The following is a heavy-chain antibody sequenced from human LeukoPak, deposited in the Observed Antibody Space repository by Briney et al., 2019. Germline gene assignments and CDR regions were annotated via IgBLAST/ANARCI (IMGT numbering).Heavy chain of an antibody. CDR1: GFTFYVYA. V-gene: IGHV3-43*02. D-gene: IGHD6-13*01. J-gene: IGHJ4*02. CDR2: ISGDGGSK. Sequence: GGSLRLSCAASGFTFYVYAMHWVRHAPGKGVEWVSLISGDGGSKNNADSVKGRFTISRDNSKNSLYLQMNSPRTDDTALYYCAKDGTRHSSSWQSDWGQGTLVTVSS. CDR3: AKDGTRHSSSWQSD.